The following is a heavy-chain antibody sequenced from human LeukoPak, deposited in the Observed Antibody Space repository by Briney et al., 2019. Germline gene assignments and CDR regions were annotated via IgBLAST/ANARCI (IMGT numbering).Heavy chain of an antibody. J-gene: IGHJ4*02. Sequence: PSETLSLTCAVYGGSFSGYYWSWLRQPPGKGLEWIGEINHSGSTNYNPSLKSRVTISVDTSKNQFSLKLSSVTAADTAVYYCARRITGYSSGWAYWGQGTLVTVSS. CDR2: INHSGST. CDR3: ARRITGYSSGWAY. CDR1: GGSFSGYY. D-gene: IGHD6-19*01. V-gene: IGHV4-34*01.